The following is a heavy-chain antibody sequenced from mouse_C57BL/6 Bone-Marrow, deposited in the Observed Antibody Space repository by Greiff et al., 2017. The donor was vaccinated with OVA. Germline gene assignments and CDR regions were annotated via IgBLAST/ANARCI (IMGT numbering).Heavy chain of an antibody. V-gene: IGHV1-55*01. J-gene: IGHJ4*01. D-gene: IGHD1-1*01. CDR3: ARYPCGSSGGYAMDY. CDR2: IYPGSGST. CDR1: GYTFTSYW. Sequence: QVQLQQSGAELVKPGASVKMSCKASGYTFTSYWINWVKQRPGQGLEWIGDIYPGSGSTNYNEKFKSKATLTVYTSSSTAYMQLSSLTSEDSAVYDCARYPCGSSGGYAMDYWGQGTTVTVSS.